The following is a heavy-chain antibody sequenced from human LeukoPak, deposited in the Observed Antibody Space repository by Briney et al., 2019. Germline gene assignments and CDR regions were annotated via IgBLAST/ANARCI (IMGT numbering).Heavy chain of an antibody. V-gene: IGHV4-30-4*08. CDR3: ARARSVGNNFDY. J-gene: IGHJ4*02. CDR1: GGSISSGDYY. CDR2: IYYSGST. D-gene: IGHD4-23*01. Sequence: PSETLSLTCTVSGGSISSGDYYWSWIRQPPGKGLEWIGYIYYSGSTYYNPSLKSRVTISADTSKNQLSLKLSSVTAADTAVYYCARARSVGNNFDYWGQGTLVTVSS.